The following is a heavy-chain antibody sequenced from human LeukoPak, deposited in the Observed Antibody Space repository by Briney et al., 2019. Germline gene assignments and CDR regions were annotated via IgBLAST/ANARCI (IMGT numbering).Heavy chain of an antibody. CDR3: AREFKSGYGMWA. Sequence: GGSLRLSCTASGFTFSSYSMNWVRQAPGKGLEWVSSITSSSDYIYYADSVKGRFTISRDNAENSLHLQMNSLRADNTAVYYCAREFKSGYGMWAWGQGTLVTVSS. CDR2: ITSSSDYI. J-gene: IGHJ5*02. V-gene: IGHV3-21*01. D-gene: IGHD5-18*01. CDR1: GFTFSSYS.